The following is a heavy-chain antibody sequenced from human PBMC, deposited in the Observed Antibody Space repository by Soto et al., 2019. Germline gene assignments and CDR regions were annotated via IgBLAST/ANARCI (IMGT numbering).Heavy chain of an antibody. V-gene: IGHV3-11*06. Sequence: QVQLVESGGGLVKPGGSLRLSCAASGFTFSDYYMSWIRQAPGKGLEWVSYISSSSSYTNYADSVKGRFTISRDNAKNSLYLQMNSLRADDTAVYYCARDLSGYYRYYFDYWGQGTLVTVSS. CDR1: GFTFSDYY. CDR3: ARDLSGYYRYYFDY. J-gene: IGHJ4*02. CDR2: ISSSSSYT. D-gene: IGHD3-22*01.